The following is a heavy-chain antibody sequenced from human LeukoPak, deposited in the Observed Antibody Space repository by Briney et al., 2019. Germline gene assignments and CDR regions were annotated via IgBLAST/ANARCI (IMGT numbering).Heavy chain of an antibody. CDR3: AGYGSGSF. CDR1: GFTFSNYW. V-gene: IGHV3-7*01. J-gene: IGHJ4*02. CDR2: IGQDGSEK. D-gene: IGHD3-10*01. Sequence: GGSLRLSCAASGFTFSNYWLSWVRQAPGKGLEWVANIGQDGSEKYYVDSVKGRFTISRDNAKNSLYLQMNSLRAEDTAIYYCAGYGSGSFWGQGTLVTVSS.